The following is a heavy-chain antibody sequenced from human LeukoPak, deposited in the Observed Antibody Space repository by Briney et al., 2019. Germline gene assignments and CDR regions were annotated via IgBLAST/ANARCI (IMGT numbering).Heavy chain of an antibody. D-gene: IGHD1-26*01. CDR1: GGSISSYY. CDR3: ARQVGVDDAFDI. V-gene: IGHV4-59*08. Sequence: SETLSLTCTVSGGSISSYYWSWIRQPPGKGLEWIGYIYYSGTTNYNPSLKSRVTISVDTSKNQFSLKLSSVTAADTAVYYCARQVGVDDAFDIWGQGTKVTVSS. J-gene: IGHJ3*02. CDR2: IYYSGTT.